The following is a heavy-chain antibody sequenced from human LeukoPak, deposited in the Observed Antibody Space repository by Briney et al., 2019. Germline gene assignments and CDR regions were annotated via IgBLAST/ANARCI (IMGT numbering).Heavy chain of an antibody. CDR3: ARILSMVVDN. CDR1: GFTFSRYE. J-gene: IGHJ4*01. D-gene: IGHD2/OR15-2a*01. CDR2: ISSSGSTI. V-gene: IGHV3-48*03. Sequence: GGSLRLSCAASGFTFSRYEMNWVRQAPGKGLEWVSYISSSGSTIYYADSVKGRFTISRDNSKNTVYLQMNSLRAEDTAIYYCARILSMVVDNWGQGTLVTVSS.